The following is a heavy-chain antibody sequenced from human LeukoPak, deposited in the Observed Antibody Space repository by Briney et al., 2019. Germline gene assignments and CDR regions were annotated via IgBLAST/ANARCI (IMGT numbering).Heavy chain of an antibody. CDR2: ISYDGSNK. Sequence: GGSLRLSCAASGFTFSSYGMHWVRQAPGKGLEWVAVISYDGSNKYYADSVKGRFTISRDNSKNTLYLQMNSLRAEDTAVYYCAKDFGMTGTGGAYFDYWGQGTLITVSS. V-gene: IGHV3-30*18. CDR3: AKDFGMTGTGGAYFDY. CDR1: GFTFSSYG. J-gene: IGHJ4*02. D-gene: IGHD3-9*01.